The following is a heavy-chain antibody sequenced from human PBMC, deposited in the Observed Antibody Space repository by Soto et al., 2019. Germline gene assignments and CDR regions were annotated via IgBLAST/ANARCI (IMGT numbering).Heavy chain of an antibody. CDR3: AKGFIVVVTVIRPDDAFDV. CDR2: ISGGGGST. V-gene: IGHV3-23*01. CDR1: GFTFGNYV. D-gene: IGHD2-21*02. Sequence: GGSLRLSCAASGFTFGNYVMNWVRQAPGKGLEWVSGISGGGGSTYYADSVKGRFTVSRDPSKSTVFLEMKSLRAEDTAVYYCAKGFIVVVTVIRPDDAFDVWGQGILVTVSS. J-gene: IGHJ3*01.